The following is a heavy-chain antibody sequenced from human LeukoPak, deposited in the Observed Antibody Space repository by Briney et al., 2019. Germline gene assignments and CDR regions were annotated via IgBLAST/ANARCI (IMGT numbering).Heavy chain of an antibody. CDR3: ARGPNSGYGM. V-gene: IGHV3-43*02. Sequence: GGSLRLSCAASGFTFDDYAMHWVRHAPGKGLEWVSLISGDGGSTYYADSVKGRFTISRDNSKNTLYLQMNSLRAEDTAVYYCARGPNSGYGMWGQGTLVTVSS. CDR2: ISGDGGST. J-gene: IGHJ4*02. D-gene: IGHD5-12*01. CDR1: GFTFDDYA.